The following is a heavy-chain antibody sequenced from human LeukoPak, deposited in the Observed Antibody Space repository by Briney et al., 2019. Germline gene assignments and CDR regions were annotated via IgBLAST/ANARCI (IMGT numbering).Heavy chain of an antibody. J-gene: IGHJ4*02. CDR2: INHSGST. CDR3: AREGYQLRYFDY. Sequence: SETLSLTCAVYGGSFSGYYWSWLRRPPGKGLEWIGEINHSGSTNYNPSLKSRVTISVDTSKNQFSLKLSSVTAADTAVYYCAREGYQLRYFDYWGQGTLVTVSS. D-gene: IGHD2-2*01. V-gene: IGHV4-34*01. CDR1: GGSFSGYY.